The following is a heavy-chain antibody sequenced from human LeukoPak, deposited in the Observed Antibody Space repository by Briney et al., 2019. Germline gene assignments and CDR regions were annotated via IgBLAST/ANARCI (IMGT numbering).Heavy chain of an antibody. CDR1: GGSFSGYY. V-gene: IGHV4-34*01. Sequence: SETLSLTCAVHGGSFSGYYWSWIRQPPGKGLEWIGEINHSGSTNYNPSLKGRVTISVDTSKNQFSLKLSSVTAADTAVYYCARLGYCSSTSCRPKDYWGQGTLVTVSS. D-gene: IGHD2-2*01. CDR2: INHSGST. J-gene: IGHJ4*02. CDR3: ARLGYCSSTSCRPKDY.